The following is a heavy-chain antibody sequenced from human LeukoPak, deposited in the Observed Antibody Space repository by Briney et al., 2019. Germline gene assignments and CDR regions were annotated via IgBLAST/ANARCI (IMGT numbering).Heavy chain of an antibody. V-gene: IGHV4-4*07. CDR1: GGSISSYY. Sequence: PSETLSLTCTVSGGSISSYYWSWIRRPAGKGLEWIGRIYTSGSTNYNPSLKSRVTMSVDTSKNQFSLRLSSVTAADTAVYYCARGDGNYYYYYMDVWGKGTTVTVSS. CDR2: IYTSGST. CDR3: ARGDGNYYYYYMDV. J-gene: IGHJ6*03.